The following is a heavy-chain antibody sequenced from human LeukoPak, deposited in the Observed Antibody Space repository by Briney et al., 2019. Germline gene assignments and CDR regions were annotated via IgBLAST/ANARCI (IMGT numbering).Heavy chain of an antibody. CDR1: GGSLNYYY. Sequence: SETLSLTCTVSGGSLNYYYWSWIRQPPGKGLEWIGYIYYSGTTNYDPSLKSRVTISVDTSKNQFSLKLSSVTAADTAVYYCARVPPTPDSSGGFDIWGQGTMVTVSS. CDR3: ARVPPTPDSSGGFDI. CDR2: IYYSGTT. V-gene: IGHV4-59*12. D-gene: IGHD3-22*01. J-gene: IGHJ3*02.